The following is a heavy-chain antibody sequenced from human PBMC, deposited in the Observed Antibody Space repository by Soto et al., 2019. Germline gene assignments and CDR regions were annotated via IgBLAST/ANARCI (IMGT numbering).Heavy chain of an antibody. Sequence: QVQLVESGGGLVKPGGSLRLSCAASGFTFSDYYMSWIRQAPGKGLEWVSYISSSGFTIYYADSVKGRFTISRGNAMNSLYLQMNSLRAEDTALYYCARATLQGNEGYYYGLDVWGQGTTVTVSS. CDR3: ARATLQGNEGYYYGLDV. CDR1: GFTFSDYY. D-gene: IGHD1-1*01. CDR2: ISSSGFTI. V-gene: IGHV3-11*01. J-gene: IGHJ6*02.